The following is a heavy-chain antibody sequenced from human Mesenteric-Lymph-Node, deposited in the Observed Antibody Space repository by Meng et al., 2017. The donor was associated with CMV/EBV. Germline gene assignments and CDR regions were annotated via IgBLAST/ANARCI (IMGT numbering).Heavy chain of an antibody. V-gene: IGHV1-8*01. Sequence: ASVKVSCKASGYAFTSYDIHWVRQATGQGLEWMGWMNPDNGNTDYAQKFQGRVTMTRDTSINTAYMDLNSLRSEDAAIYYCAVHDFGGNWGYWGQGTLVTVSS. CDR3: AVHDFGGNWGY. CDR2: MNPDNGNT. CDR1: GYAFTSYD. J-gene: IGHJ4*02. D-gene: IGHD4-23*01.